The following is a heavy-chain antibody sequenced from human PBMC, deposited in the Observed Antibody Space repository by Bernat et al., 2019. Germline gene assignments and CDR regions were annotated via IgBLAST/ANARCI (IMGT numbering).Heavy chain of an antibody. CDR2: IWYDGSNK. CDR1: GFTFSSYG. V-gene: IGHV3-33*01. J-gene: IGHJ6*03. CDR3: ARRRIAVAGTGGGGYYYYYMDV. Sequence: QVQLVESGGGVVQPGRSLRLSCAASGFTFSSYGMHWVRQAPGKGLEWVAVIWYDGSNKYYSDSVKGRFTISRDNSKNTLYLQMNSLRAEDTAVYYFARRRIAVAGTGGGGYYYYYMDVWGKGTTVTVSS. D-gene: IGHD6-19*01.